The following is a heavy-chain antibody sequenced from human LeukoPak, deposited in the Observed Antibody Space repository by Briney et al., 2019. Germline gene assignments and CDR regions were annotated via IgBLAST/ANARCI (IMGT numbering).Heavy chain of an antibody. V-gene: IGHV3-20*01. CDR2: INRNGGTT. D-gene: IGHD2/OR15-2a*01. CDR1: GFTFDDYG. J-gene: IGHJ4*02. Sequence: TGGSLRLSCAASGFTFDDYGMSWVRQAPGKGLEWVSGINRNGGTTNYADSVKGRFTISRDNAKNSLYLQMNSLRAEDTTLYHCARGNSNFNYCRQATLVTVSS. CDR3: ARGNSNFNY.